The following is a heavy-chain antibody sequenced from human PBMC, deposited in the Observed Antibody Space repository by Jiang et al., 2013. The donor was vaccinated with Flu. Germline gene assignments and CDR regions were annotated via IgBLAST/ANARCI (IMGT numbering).Heavy chain of an antibody. V-gene: IGHV4-59*01. CDR3: ATWVYGSEPVAFDI. J-gene: IGHJ3*02. Sequence: ETLSLTCTVSGGSISSYYWSWIRQPPGKGLEWIGYIYYSGSTNYNPSLKSRVTISVDTSKNQFSLKLSSVTAADTAVYYCATWVYGSEPVAFDIWGQGTMVTVSS. CDR1: GGSISSYY. CDR2: IYYSGST. D-gene: IGHD3-10*01.